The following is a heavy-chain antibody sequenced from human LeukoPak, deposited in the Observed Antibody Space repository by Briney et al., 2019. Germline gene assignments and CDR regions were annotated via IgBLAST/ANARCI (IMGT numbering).Heavy chain of an antibody. J-gene: IGHJ4*02. CDR3: ARTRRGSGHYDY. D-gene: IGHD3-16*01. CDR2: ISSSGSTI. CDR1: GFTLSSYE. V-gene: IGHV3-48*03. Sequence: GGSLRLSCAASGFTLSSYEMNWVRQAPGKGLEWVSYISSSGSTIYYADSVEGRFTISRDNAKNSLYLQMNSLRAEDTAVYYCARTRRGSGHYDYWGQGTLVTVSS.